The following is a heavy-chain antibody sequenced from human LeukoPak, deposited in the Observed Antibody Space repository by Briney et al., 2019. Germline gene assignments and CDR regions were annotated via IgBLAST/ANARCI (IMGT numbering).Heavy chain of an antibody. CDR3: ARDDEVVAATGTFDY. CDR1: GFTFSSYA. CDR2: ISYDRSNK. V-gene: IGHV3-30*04. J-gene: IGHJ4*02. D-gene: IGHD2-15*01. Sequence: GGSLRLSCAASGFTFSSYAMHWVRQAPGKGLEWVAVISYDRSNKYYADSVKGRLTISRDNSKNTLYLQMNSLRAEDTAVYYCARDDEVVAATGTFDYWGQGTLVTVSS.